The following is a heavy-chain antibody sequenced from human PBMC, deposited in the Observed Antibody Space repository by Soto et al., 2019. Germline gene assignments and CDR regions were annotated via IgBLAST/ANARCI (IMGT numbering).Heavy chain of an antibody. D-gene: IGHD5-18*01. J-gene: IGHJ4*02. CDR2: IWYDGSTI. Sequence: GGSLRLSCAASGFTFSSYGMHWVRQAPGKGLEWVAVIWYDGSTIYYADSVEGRFTISRDNAKNSLDLQMNSLRAEDTAVYYCAKDGGYSYGPYGYWGQGTLVTVSS. CDR3: AKDGGYSYGPYGY. CDR1: GFTFSSYG. V-gene: IGHV3-33*06.